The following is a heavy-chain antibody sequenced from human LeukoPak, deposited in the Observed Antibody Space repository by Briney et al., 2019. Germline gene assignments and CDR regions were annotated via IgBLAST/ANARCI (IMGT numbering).Heavy chain of an antibody. CDR2: IYTSGST. Sequence: SETLSLTCTVSGGSISSGSYYWSWIRQPAGKGLEWIGRIYTSGSTNYNPSLKSRVTISVDTSKNQFSLKLSSVTAADTAVYYCARAWNYYDSSCYNDAFDIWGQGTMVTVSS. D-gene: IGHD3-22*01. V-gene: IGHV4-61*02. CDR3: ARAWNYYDSSCYNDAFDI. CDR1: GGSISSGSYY. J-gene: IGHJ3*02.